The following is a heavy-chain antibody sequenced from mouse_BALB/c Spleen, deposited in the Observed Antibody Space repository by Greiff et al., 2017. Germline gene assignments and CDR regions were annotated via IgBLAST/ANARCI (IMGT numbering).Heavy chain of an antibody. D-gene: IGHD2-1*01. CDR1: GYSITSGYY. CDR2: ISYDGSN. CDR3: ASFYYGNYVFAY. J-gene: IGHJ3*01. V-gene: IGHV3-6*02. Sequence: ESGPGLVKPSQSLSLTCSVTGYSITSGYYWNWIRQFPGNKLEWMGYISYDGSNNYNPSLKNRISITRDTSKNQFFLKLNSVTTEDTATYYCASFYYGNYVFAYWGQGTLVTVSA.